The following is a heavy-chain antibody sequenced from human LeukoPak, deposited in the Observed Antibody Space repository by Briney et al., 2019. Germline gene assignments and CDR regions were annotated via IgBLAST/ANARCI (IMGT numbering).Heavy chain of an antibody. J-gene: IGHJ3*02. CDR2: ISYDGSNK. D-gene: IGHD4-23*01. Sequence: PGGSLRLSCAASGFTFSSYAMHWVRQAPGKGLEWVAVISYDGSNKYYADSVKGRFTISRDNSKNTLYLQMNSLRAEDTAVYYCARDCTDNGGTEDDAFDIWGQGTMVTVSS. V-gene: IGHV3-30-3*01. CDR3: ARDCTDNGGTEDDAFDI. CDR1: GFTFSSYA.